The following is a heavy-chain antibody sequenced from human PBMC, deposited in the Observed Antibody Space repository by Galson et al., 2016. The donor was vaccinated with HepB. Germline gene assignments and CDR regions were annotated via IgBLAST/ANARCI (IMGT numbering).Heavy chain of an antibody. J-gene: IGHJ3*01. CDR3: ARKGGEGNGFSGYRDAFDF. CDR2: VDPGDSDT. V-gene: IGHV5-51*01. Sequence: QSGAEVKKPGESLKISCQTSGYSFSTYWIGWVRQMPGKGLERMGIVDPGDSDTRYSPSFQGQVTISVDKSTRIAYLQWDSLKATDTAMYYCARKGGEGNGFSGYRDAFDFWGQGTLVIVSS. CDR1: GYSFSTYW. D-gene: IGHD5-12*01.